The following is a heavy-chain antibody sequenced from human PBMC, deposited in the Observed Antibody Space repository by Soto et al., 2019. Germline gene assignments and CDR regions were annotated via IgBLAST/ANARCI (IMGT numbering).Heavy chain of an antibody. D-gene: IGHD3-10*01. CDR1: GGSFSGYY. Sequence: SETLSLTCAVYGGSFSGYYWSWIRQPPGKGLEWIGEINHSGSTNYNPSLKSRVTISVDTSKNQFSLKLSSVTAADTAVYYCARVGFGEYPLLRNWFDPWGQGTLVTVSS. J-gene: IGHJ5*02. CDR2: INHSGST. V-gene: IGHV4-34*01. CDR3: ARVGFGEYPLLRNWFDP.